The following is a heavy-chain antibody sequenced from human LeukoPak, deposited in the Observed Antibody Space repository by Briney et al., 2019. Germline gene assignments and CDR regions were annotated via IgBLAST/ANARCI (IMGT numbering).Heavy chain of an antibody. J-gene: IGHJ4*02. Sequence: ASVKVSCKACGYTFTSYGISWVRQAPGQGLELMGWISAYNGNTNYAQKRQGRVTMTTVTSTSKAYMELRSLRSDDTAVYYCASSETGYPHYFDYWGQGTLVTVSS. D-gene: IGHD3-9*01. CDR2: ISAYNGNT. CDR1: GYTFTSYG. CDR3: ASSETGYPHYFDY. V-gene: IGHV1-18*01.